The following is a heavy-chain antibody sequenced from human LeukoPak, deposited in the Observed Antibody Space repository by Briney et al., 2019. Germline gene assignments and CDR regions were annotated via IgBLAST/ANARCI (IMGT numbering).Heavy chain of an antibody. D-gene: IGHD6-19*01. V-gene: IGHV3-7*01. J-gene: IGHJ4*02. Sequence: PGGSLRLSCAASGFPFSSHWLSWVRQSPGKGLEWVAHINQDGSEKYYVDSVKGRFTISRDNARNSQYLQMNSLRAEDTAVYYCASGGGWVLNNWGQGTLVTVSS. CDR1: GFPFSSHW. CDR3: ASGGGWVLNN. CDR2: INQDGSEK.